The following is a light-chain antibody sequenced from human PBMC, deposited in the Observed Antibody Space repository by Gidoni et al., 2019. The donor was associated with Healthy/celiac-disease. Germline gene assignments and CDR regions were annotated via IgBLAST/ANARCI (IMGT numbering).Light chain of an antibody. J-gene: IGKJ2*04. Sequence: DIQMTQSPSTLSASVGDRVTITCRASQSISSWLAWYQQKPGKAPKLLIYKASSLESGVPSRFSSSLQPDDFATYYCQQYNSYSCSFGQGTKLEIK. CDR2: KAS. CDR1: QSISSW. CDR3: QQYNSYSCS. V-gene: IGKV1-5*03.